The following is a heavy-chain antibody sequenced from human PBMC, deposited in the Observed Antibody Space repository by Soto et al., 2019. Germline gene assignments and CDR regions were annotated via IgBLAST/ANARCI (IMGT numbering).Heavy chain of an antibody. CDR2: INPNSGGT. J-gene: IGHJ6*02. D-gene: IGHD3-22*01. Sequence: GASVKVSCKASGYTFTGYYMHWVRQAPGQGLEWMGWINPNSGGTNYAQKFQGRVTMARDTSISTAYVELSRLRSDDTAVYYCARDPWVVIRNYYYGMDVWGQGTTVTVSS. V-gene: IGHV1-2*02. CDR3: ARDPWVVIRNYYYGMDV. CDR1: GYTFTGYY.